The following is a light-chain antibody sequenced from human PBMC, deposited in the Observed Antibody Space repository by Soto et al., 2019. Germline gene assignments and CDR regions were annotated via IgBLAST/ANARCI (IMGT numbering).Light chain of an antibody. CDR1: SSNIGSNT. CDR3: AAWDDSLNGVV. V-gene: IGLV1-44*01. CDR2: TTN. J-gene: IGLJ2*01. Sequence: QSVLTQPPSASGTPGQRVTISCSGSSSNIGSNTVNWYHQLSGTAPKLLIDTTNQRPSGVPDRFSGSKSGTSASLAISGLQSEDEAEYDCAAWDDSLNGVVFGGGTKLA.